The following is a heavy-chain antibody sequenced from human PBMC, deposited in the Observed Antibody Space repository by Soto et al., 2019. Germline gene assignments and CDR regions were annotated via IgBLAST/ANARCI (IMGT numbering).Heavy chain of an antibody. CDR1: GHTLRESA. J-gene: IGHJ4*02. D-gene: IGHD3-10*01. CDR3: ATILPYYHSATDF. Sequence: ASVKVSCKVSGHTLRESAVHWVRQARGKGLEWMGGFDPEDGGTTYAQKLQGRVTMTEDTSTDTAYMELSSLRHEDTAVYYCATILPYYHSATDFWGQGTPVTVSS. V-gene: IGHV1-24*01. CDR2: FDPEDGGT.